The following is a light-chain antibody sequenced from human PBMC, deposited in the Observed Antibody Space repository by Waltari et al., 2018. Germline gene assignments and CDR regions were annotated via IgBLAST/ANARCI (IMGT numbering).Light chain of an antibody. Sequence: QSALTQPASVSGSPGQSIPISCTGPNSDIGAYYFVSWYQQHPGKAPRLIINDVSDRPSGVSNRFSGSKSGNTASLTISGLQAEDEADYYCSSYTGDSTLVFGSGTKVTVL. J-gene: IGLJ1*01. CDR1: NSDIGAYYF. CDR2: DVS. CDR3: SSYTGDSTLV. V-gene: IGLV2-14*03.